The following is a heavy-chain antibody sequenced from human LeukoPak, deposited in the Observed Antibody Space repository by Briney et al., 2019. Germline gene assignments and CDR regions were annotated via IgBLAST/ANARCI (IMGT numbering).Heavy chain of an antibody. CDR1: GFTVSSNY. V-gene: IGHV3-66*01. CDR3: ASDLTGGFDP. J-gene: IGHJ5*02. CDR2: IYSGGNT. Sequence: GGSLRLSCAASGFTVSSNYMSWVRQAPGRGLEWVSVIYSGGNTYNADSVRGRFIISRDNSNNTLYLQMSNLRAEDTAMYYCASDLTGGFDPWGQGTLVTVAS. D-gene: IGHD3-16*01.